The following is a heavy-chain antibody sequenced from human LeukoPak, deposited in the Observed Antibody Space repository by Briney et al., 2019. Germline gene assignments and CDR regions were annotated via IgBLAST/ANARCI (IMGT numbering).Heavy chain of an antibody. Sequence: GRSLRLSCAASGFTFNSYGMHWVRQAPVKGLEWVAVLSFDGSYKYYADSMKGRFTISRDNSKNTLYLQMNSLRVDDTAVYYCAKGSFSNWFDYWGQGTLVTVSS. CDR2: LSFDGSYK. CDR1: GFTFNSYG. CDR3: AKGSFSNWFDY. J-gene: IGHJ4*02. D-gene: IGHD4-11*01. V-gene: IGHV3-30*18.